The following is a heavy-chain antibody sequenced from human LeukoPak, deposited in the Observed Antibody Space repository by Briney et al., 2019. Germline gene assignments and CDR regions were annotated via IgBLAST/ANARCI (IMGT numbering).Heavy chain of an antibody. CDR3: ARDPLRYLRVGHYDY. Sequence: GGSQRLSCAASGFTFRNSAMKWVRQVPGKGLEWVSSIDYDSSHIYYAASVRGRFTISRDNARNSVYLQMNSLRVEDTAVYYCARDPLRYLRVGHYDYWGQGTLVAVSS. CDR2: IDYDSSHI. CDR1: GFTFRNSA. V-gene: IGHV3-21*01. D-gene: IGHD3-9*01. J-gene: IGHJ4*02.